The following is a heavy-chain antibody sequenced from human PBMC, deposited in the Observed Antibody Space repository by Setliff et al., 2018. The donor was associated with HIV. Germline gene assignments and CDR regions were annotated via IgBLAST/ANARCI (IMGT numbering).Heavy chain of an antibody. D-gene: IGHD1-1*01. CDR3: ARDSTTSLDY. CDR1: GGSLSGYY. J-gene: IGHJ4*02. V-gene: IGHV4-4*07. CDR2: IYSSGRT. Sequence: SETLSLTCAVYGGSLSGYYWSWIRQPAEKGLGWIGRIYSSGRTNYNPSLKSRVTISLDTSKNQFSLKLSSVTAADTAVYYCARDSTTSLDYWGQGTLVTVSS.